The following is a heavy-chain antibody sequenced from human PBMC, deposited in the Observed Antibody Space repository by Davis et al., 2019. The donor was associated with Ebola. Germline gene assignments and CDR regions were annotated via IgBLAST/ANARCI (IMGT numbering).Heavy chain of an antibody. V-gene: IGHV3-7*03. D-gene: IGHD3-3*01. J-gene: IGHJ6*02. Sequence: GGSLRLSCAASGFTFSNYWMSWVRQAPGKGLEWLANIMKDGSQQYYVDSVKGRFTISRDNAKDSVYLQMNSLRAEDTAVYYCARRITIFGVVNVYYYYGMDVWGQGTTVTVSS. CDR1: GFTFSNYW. CDR2: IMKDGSQQ. CDR3: ARRITIFGVVNVYYYYGMDV.